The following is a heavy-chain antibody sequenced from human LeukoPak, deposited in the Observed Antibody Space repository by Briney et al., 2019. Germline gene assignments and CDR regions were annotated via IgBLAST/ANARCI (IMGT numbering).Heavy chain of an antibody. CDR3: AREANYYDSSGYFDY. Sequence: GASVKVSCKASGGTFSSYAISWVRQAPGQGLEWMGGIIPIFGTANYAQKFQSRVTITTDESTSTAYMELSSLRSEDTAVYYCAREANYYDSSGYFDYWGRGTLVTVSS. CDR2: IIPIFGTA. V-gene: IGHV1-69*05. CDR1: GGTFSSYA. D-gene: IGHD3-22*01. J-gene: IGHJ4*02.